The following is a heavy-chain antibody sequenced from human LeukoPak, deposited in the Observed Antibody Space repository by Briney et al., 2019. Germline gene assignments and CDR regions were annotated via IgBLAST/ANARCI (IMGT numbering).Heavy chain of an antibody. Sequence: ESSVNASCKASGYTFTAYYIHWVRQAPGQGLEWMVWINPNSGGTNYALKFRDRVTMTRDTSISTASMELSRLISDDTAVYYCARPQDHGGNGENFNIWGQETMVTVSS. J-gene: IGHJ3*02. D-gene: IGHD4-23*01. V-gene: IGHV1-2*02. CDR3: ARPQDHGGNGENFNI. CDR1: GYTFTAYY. CDR2: INPNSGGT.